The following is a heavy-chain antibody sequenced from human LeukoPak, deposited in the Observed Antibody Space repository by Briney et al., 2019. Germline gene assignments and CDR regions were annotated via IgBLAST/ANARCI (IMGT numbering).Heavy chain of an antibody. CDR3: ARDQGIVVVPAAGFDP. D-gene: IGHD2-2*01. V-gene: IGHV1-69*04. CDR1: GGTFSSYA. CDR2: IIPIFGKA. Sequence: SVKVSCKASGGTFSSYAISWVRQAPGQGLEWMGRIIPIFGKANYAQKFQGRVTITADKATSTAYMELSSLRSGDTAVYYCARDQGIVVVPAAGFDPWGQGTLVTVSS. J-gene: IGHJ5*02.